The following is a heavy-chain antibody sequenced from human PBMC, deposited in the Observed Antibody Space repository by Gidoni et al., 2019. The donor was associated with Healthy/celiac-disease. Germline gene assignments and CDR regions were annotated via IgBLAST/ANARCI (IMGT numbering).Heavy chain of an antibody. CDR1: GYTFTGYY. CDR3: ARGDLLTYYDFWSGRTPFDY. CDR2: INPNSGGT. J-gene: IGHJ4*02. V-gene: IGHV1-2*04. Sequence: QVQLVQSGAEVKKPGASVKVSCKASGYTFTGYYMHWVRQAPGQGLEWMGWINPNSGGTNYAQKFQGWVTMTRDTSISTAYMELSRLRSDDTAVYYCARGDLLTYYDFWSGRTPFDYWGQGTLVTVSS. D-gene: IGHD3-3*01.